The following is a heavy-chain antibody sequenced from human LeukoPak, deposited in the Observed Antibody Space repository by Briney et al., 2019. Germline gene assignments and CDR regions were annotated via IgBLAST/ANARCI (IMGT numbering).Heavy chain of an antibody. CDR2: SYYSGST. D-gene: IGHD6-19*01. Sequence: SETMSLTCTVSGGSISSSSYYWGWSRQPPGKGLEWIGSSYYSGSTYDNPSRKSRGTISVDTSKNQFSLKLSSVTAADTAVYHCASRQEHPTVAVAGGVIDYWGQGTLVTVSS. CDR3: ASRQEHPTVAVAGGVIDY. V-gene: IGHV4-39*01. CDR1: GGSISSSSYY. J-gene: IGHJ4*02.